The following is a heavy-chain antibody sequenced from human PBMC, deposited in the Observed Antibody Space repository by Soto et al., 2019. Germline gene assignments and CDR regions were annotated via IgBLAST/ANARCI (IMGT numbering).Heavy chain of an antibody. CDR2: ITSNGGNA. Sequence: QVQLVESGGGVVQPGSSLRLSCAASGFTFSTYAMDWVRQAPGKGLEWVGVITSNGGNARYEDSVKGRFTISRDNAHNTLFLQMDSLRPEDTALYFCARDTVGGSWCPLGFWGQGTLVTVSS. CDR3: ARDTVGGSWCPLGF. CDR1: GFTFSTYA. J-gene: IGHJ4*02. V-gene: IGHV3-30-3*01. D-gene: IGHD2-15*01.